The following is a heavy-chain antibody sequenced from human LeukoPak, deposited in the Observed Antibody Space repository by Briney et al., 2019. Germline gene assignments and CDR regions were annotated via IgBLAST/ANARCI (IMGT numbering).Heavy chain of an antibody. D-gene: IGHD1-26*01. J-gene: IGHJ4*01. Sequence: SETLSLTCTVSGAPITTSNHYWGWIRQTPGKTLEWIANIYYSGHTLYNPSLKSRALISVDTSSNQFSLRLTSVTAADTAVYYCAAPSGPTYYSPVDFWGQEPRSPSPQ. CDR1: GAPITTSNHY. CDR3: AAPSGPTYYSPVDF. CDR2: IYYSGHT. V-gene: IGHV4-39*01.